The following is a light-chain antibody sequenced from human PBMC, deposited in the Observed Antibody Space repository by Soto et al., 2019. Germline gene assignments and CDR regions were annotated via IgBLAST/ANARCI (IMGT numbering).Light chain of an antibody. Sequence: EIVLTRSPATLSSSTLERIMRACSFSQSVNSYLAWYQQKPGQAPRLIIYGASSRATGITDRFSGSGSGTDFTLTISRLERDDFAVYYCKQYRSSRPLTFGGGTKVDIK. J-gene: IGKJ4*01. CDR1: QSVNSY. CDR2: GAS. CDR3: KQYRSSRPLT. V-gene: IGKV3-20*01.